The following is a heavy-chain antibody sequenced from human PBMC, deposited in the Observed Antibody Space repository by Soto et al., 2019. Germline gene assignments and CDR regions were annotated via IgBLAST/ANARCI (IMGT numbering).Heavy chain of an antibody. CDR3: AKDFWSGYYVYYYYYYMDV. Sequence: GGSLRLSCAASGFTFSSYAMSWVRQAPGKGLEWVSAISGSGGSTYYADSVKGRFTISRDNSKNTLYLQMNSLRAEDTAVYYCAKDFWSGYYVYYYYYYMDVWGKGTTVTVSS. CDR1: GFTFSSYA. CDR2: ISGSGGST. J-gene: IGHJ6*03. D-gene: IGHD3-3*01. V-gene: IGHV3-23*01.